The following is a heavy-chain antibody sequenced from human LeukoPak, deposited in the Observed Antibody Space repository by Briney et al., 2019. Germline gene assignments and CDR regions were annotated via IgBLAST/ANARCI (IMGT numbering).Heavy chain of an antibody. J-gene: IGHJ4*02. CDR2: IYYSGST. V-gene: IGHV4-59*01. D-gene: IGHD1-26*01. Sequence: SETLSLTCIVSGGSISSYYWSWIRQPQGKGLEWIGYIYYSGSTNYNPSLKSRVTISLDTSKNQFSLKLSSVTAADTAVYYCARGLVVGATFFDYWGQGTLVTVSS. CDR1: GGSISSYY. CDR3: ARGLVVGATFFDY.